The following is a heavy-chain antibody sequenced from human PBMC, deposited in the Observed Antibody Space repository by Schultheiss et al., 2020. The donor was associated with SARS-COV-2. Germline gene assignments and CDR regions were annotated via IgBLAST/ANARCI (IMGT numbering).Heavy chain of an antibody. CDR1: GGSISSHH. D-gene: IGHD2-2*01. J-gene: IGHJ6*03. CDR3: ASQYQLLYMDV. V-gene: IGHV4-4*07. CDR2: IYTSGRT. Sequence: GSLRLSCTVSGGSISSHHWSWIRQPAGKGLEWIGRIYTSGRTNYNPSLKSRVTISVDTSKNQFSLKLSSVTAADTAVYYCASQYQLLYMDVWGKGTTVTVSS.